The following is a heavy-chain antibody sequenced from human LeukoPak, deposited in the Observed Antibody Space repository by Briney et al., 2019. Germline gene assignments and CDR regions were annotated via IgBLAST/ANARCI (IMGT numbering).Heavy chain of an antibody. Sequence: HPGGSLRLSCAASGFTVSSNYMSWVRQAPGKGLEWVSVIYSGGSTYYADSVKGRFTISRDNSKNTLYLQMNSLRAEDTAVYYCAGLYSSSWYYFDYWGQGTLVTVSS. J-gene: IGHJ4*02. CDR2: IYSGGST. V-gene: IGHV3-53*01. D-gene: IGHD6-13*01. CDR3: AGLYSSSWYYFDY. CDR1: GFTVSSNY.